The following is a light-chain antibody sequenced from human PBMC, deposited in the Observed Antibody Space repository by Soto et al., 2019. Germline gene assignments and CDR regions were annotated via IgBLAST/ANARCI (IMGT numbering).Light chain of an antibody. V-gene: IGKV1D-12*01. Sequence: DLQMTQSPSSVSSSVGDRIIITCRASQYISTWLAWYQQKPGEPPKLLIFAASRLHGGVPSRFSGSGSGTDFTLTINNLQPEDFATYYCQQADSFPLTFGGGTKVEVK. CDR2: AAS. J-gene: IGKJ4*01. CDR1: QYISTW. CDR3: QQADSFPLT.